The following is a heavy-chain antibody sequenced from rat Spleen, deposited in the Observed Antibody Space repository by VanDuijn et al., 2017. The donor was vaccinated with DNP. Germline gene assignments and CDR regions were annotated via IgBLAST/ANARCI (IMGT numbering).Heavy chain of an antibody. CDR3: AKGDY. J-gene: IGHJ2*01. V-gene: IGHV5-7*01. CDR1: GFTFSDYN. Sequence: EVQLVESGGDLVPPGRSLKLSCAASGFTFSDYNMAWVRQAPKKGLEWVATISSDGGNTYYRDSVKGRFTVSRDNAKSTLYLQLDSLRSEDTATYYCAKGDYWGQGVMVTVSS. CDR2: ISSDGGNT.